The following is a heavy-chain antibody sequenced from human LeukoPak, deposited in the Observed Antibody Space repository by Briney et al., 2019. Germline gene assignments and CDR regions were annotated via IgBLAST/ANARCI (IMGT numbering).Heavy chain of an antibody. J-gene: IGHJ4*02. Sequence: ASVKVSCKASGYTFTDYYINWIRQAPGQGLEWMGWINPNRGGTGYAQNFQGRVTMTRDTPITTAYMELSRLRSDDTAVYYCARRQIDCSTTSCYVDYWGQGTLVTVSS. V-gene: IGHV1-2*02. CDR3: ARRQIDCSTTSCYVDY. CDR1: GYTFTDYY. CDR2: INPNRGGT. D-gene: IGHD2-2*01.